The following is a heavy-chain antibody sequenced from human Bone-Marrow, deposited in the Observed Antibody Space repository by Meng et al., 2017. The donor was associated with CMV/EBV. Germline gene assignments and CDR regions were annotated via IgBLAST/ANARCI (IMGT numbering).Heavy chain of an antibody. Sequence: GGSLRLSCKGSGYSFASYWIGWVRQMPGKGLEWMGISYPGNSNSIYSPSFQGQVTISADKSISTAYLQWSSLKASGTAMYYCARSAYYDFWSGYGYGMDVWGQGTTVTASS. CDR1: GYSFASYW. CDR3: ARSAYYDFWSGYGYGMDV. D-gene: IGHD3-3*01. J-gene: IGHJ6*02. CDR2: SYPGNSNS. V-gene: IGHV5-51*01.